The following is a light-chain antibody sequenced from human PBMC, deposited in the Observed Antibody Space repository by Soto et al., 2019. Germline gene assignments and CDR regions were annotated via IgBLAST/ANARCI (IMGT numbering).Light chain of an antibody. CDR2: LNSDGSH. Sequence: QPVLTQSPSASASLGASVKLTCTLSSGHSSYAIAWHQQQPEKGPRYLMNLNSDGSHSKGDGIPDRFSGPSSGAERYLTISSLQSEDEADYYCQTWGTGSWVFGGGTKLTVL. V-gene: IGLV4-69*01. J-gene: IGLJ3*02. CDR1: SGHSSYA. CDR3: QTWGTGSWV.